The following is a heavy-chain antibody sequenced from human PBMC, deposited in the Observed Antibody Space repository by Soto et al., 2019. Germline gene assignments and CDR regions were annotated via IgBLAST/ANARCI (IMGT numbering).Heavy chain of an antibody. CDR3: AKLSCTSSTCYFPGWFDP. V-gene: IGHV4-31*03. J-gene: IGHJ5*02. Sequence: QVQLQESGPGLVKPSETLSLTCTVSGDSISGGASFWSWIRQPPGKGLEWIANVYYSGSPYYNPSLKSRLTISVDTTKNHFSLQLKSMTAADTAVYYCAKLSCTSSTCYFPGWFDPWGQGTLVTVSS. CDR1: GDSISGGASF. CDR2: VYYSGSP. D-gene: IGHD2-2*01.